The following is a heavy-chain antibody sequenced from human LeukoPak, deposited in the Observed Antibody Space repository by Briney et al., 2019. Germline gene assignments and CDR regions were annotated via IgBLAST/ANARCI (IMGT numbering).Heavy chain of an antibody. Sequence: GGSLRLSCAASGFTVSSNYMSWVRQAPGKGLEWVSVIYSGGSTYYTDSVKGRFTISRDNSKITLYLQMNSLRAEDTAVYYCARHDYDSSGYWPSGMDVWGQGTTVTVSS. V-gene: IGHV3-53*01. CDR2: IYSGGST. D-gene: IGHD3-22*01. CDR1: GFTVSSNY. J-gene: IGHJ6*02. CDR3: ARHDYDSSGYWPSGMDV.